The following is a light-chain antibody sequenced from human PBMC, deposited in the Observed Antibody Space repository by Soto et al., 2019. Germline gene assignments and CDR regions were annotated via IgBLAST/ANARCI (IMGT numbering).Light chain of an antibody. V-gene: IGKV3-11*01. CDR1: QSVGSQ. CDR3: QQRNNWYTFT. J-gene: IGKJ3*01. CDR2: DAS. Sequence: EIVLTQSPATLSLSPGERAIFSCRASQSVGSQLAWYQQKPGKAPRLLIYDASNRDTGIPARFSGGGSGTDVALTTSSLQPEDFAVHYCQQRNNWYTFTFGPGTQVDIK.